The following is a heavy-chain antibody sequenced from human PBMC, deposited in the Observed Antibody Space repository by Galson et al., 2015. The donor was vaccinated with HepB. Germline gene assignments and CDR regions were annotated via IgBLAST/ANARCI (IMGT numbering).Heavy chain of an antibody. D-gene: IGHD3-10*01. CDR2: IDTNTGNP. CDR3: ARTPYYGSGTYYNVWFDP. Sequence: SVKVSCKASGYTFSDFSLNWMRQAPGQGLEWMGWIDTNTGNPTYAQDFRGRFVFSLDTSVSTAYLQITSLKAEDTAVYYCARTPYYGSGTYYNVWFDPWGQGTLVIVSS. V-gene: IGHV7-4-1*02. CDR1: GYTFSDFS. J-gene: IGHJ5*02.